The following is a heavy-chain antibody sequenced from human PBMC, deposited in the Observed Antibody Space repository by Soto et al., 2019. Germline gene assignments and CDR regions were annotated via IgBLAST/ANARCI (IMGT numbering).Heavy chain of an antibody. CDR3: TTAENYYDSSSFDY. CDR1: GFTFNNAW. V-gene: IGHV3-15*01. D-gene: IGHD3-22*01. J-gene: IGHJ4*02. CDR2: IKSKTDGGTT. Sequence: PGGSLRLSCVASGFTFNNAWMNWVRQAPGKGLGWVGRIKSKTDGGTTDYAALVKGRFTISRDDSKTTLYLQMNGLKTEDTAVYYCTTAENYYDSSSFDYWGQGTLVTVSS.